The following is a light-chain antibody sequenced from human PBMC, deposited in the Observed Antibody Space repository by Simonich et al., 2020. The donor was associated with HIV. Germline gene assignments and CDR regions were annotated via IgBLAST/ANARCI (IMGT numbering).Light chain of an antibody. J-gene: IGLJ2*01. CDR1: SSDVGGYKY. CDR3: SSYAGSNNFVV. Sequence: QSALTQPPSASGSPGQSVTISCTGTSSDVGGYKYVSWYQQHPGKAPKLMIYEVSKRPSVVPDRFSGSKSGNTASLAVSGLQAEDEADYYCSSYAGSNNFVVFGGGTKLTVL. CDR2: EVS. V-gene: IGLV2-8*01.